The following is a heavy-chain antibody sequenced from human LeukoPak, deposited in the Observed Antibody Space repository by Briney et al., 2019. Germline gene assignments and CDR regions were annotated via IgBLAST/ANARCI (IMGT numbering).Heavy chain of an antibody. V-gene: IGHV1-46*01. CDR1: GYTFTGYY. CDR2: INPSGGST. Sequence: ASVKVSCKASGYTFTGYYMHWVRQAPGQGLEWMGIINPSGGSTSYAQKFQGRVTMTRDTSTSTVYMELSSLRSEDTAVYYCAREGDQSIAAPDAFDVWGQGTMVTVSS. J-gene: IGHJ3*01. CDR3: AREGDQSIAAPDAFDV. D-gene: IGHD6-6*01.